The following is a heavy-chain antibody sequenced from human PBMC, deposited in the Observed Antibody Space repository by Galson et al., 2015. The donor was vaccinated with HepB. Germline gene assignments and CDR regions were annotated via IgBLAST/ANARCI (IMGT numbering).Heavy chain of an antibody. CDR3: ARDPRTEYSRSHLFDS. CDR1: GFSFSRYW. V-gene: IGHV3-74*01. D-gene: IGHD6-6*01. Sequence: SLRLSCAASGFSFSRYWMHWVRQAPGKGLVWVSSINTDGSSTRDADSVKGRFTISRDNAKNTLNLQMTSLRVEDMAMYYCARDPRTEYSRSHLFDSWGQGTLVTVSS. CDR2: INTDGSST. J-gene: IGHJ4*02.